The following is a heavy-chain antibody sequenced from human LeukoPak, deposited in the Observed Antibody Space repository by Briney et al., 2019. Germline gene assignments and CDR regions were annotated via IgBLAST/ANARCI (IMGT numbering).Heavy chain of an antibody. CDR1: GFTFSSYW. Sequence: GGSLRLSCAASGFTFSSYWMHWVRQAPGKGLVWVSRINSDGSSKSYEDSVKGRFTISRDNAKNTLYLQMNSLRAEDTAVYYCARDGCSGTSCYFIDYWGQGTLVTVSS. J-gene: IGHJ4*02. V-gene: IGHV3-74*01. CDR2: INSDGSSK. CDR3: ARDGCSGTSCYFIDY. D-gene: IGHD2-2*01.